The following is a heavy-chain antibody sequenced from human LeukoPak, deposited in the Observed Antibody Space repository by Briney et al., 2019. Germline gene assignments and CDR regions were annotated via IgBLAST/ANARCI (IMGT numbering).Heavy chain of an antibody. CDR3: ARGITIFGVVIMFRDWFDP. Sequence: GASVKVSCKASGYTFTSYYMHWVRQAPGQGLEWMGIINPSGGSTSYAQKFQGRVTMTRDTSTSTGYMELSSLRSEDTAVYYCARGITIFGVVIMFRDWFDPWGQGTLVTVSS. V-gene: IGHV1-46*03. CDR1: GYTFTSYY. J-gene: IGHJ5*02. CDR2: INPSGGST. D-gene: IGHD3-3*01.